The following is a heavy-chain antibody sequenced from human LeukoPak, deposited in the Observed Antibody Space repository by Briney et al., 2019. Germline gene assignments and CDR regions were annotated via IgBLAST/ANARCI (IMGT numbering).Heavy chain of an antibody. V-gene: IGHV3-30-3*01. CDR2: ISYDGSNK. CDR3: AREGGSPRNVGTFDY. CDR1: GLTFSSYA. Sequence: PGGSLRLSCAASGLTFSSYAMHWVRQAPGKGLEWVAVISYDGSNKHYADSVKGRFTISRDNSKNTLYLQMNSLRAEDTAVYYCAREGGSPRNVGTFDYWGQGTLVTVSS. J-gene: IGHJ4*02. D-gene: IGHD1-14*01.